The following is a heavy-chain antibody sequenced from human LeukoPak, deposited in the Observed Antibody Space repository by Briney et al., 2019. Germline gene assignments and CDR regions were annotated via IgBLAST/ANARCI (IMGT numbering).Heavy chain of an antibody. CDR2: INQDGSEK. D-gene: IGHD5-12*01. CDR3: ARPYDSNRDHSGYGY. J-gene: IGHJ4*02. V-gene: IGHV3-7*02. CDR1: GFTFSTYT. Sequence: PGGSLRLSCAASGFTFSTYTLHWVRQAPGKGLEWVANINQDGSEKYYVDSVKGRFTISRDNAKNSLYLQMNSLRAEDTAVYYCARPYDSNRDHSGYGYWGRGTLVTVSS.